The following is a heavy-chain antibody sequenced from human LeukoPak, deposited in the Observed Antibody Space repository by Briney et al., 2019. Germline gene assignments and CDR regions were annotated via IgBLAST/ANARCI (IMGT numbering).Heavy chain of an antibody. J-gene: IGHJ6*02. V-gene: IGHV4-59*08. CDR2: VSYSGAP. CDR1: GNSINSYY. CDR3: ARQKWDRLTYYYYGMDV. D-gene: IGHD1-26*01. Sequence: PSQTLSLTCTASGNSINSYYWSWIRQPPGKGLEWIGYVSYSGAPDYNPSLKRRVTISLDTSTKHFSLPLSTVTTADNAVYYCARQKWDRLTYYYYGMDVWGQGATVTVSS.